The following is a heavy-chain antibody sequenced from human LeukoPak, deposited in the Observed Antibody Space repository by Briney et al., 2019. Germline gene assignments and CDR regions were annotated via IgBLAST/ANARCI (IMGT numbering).Heavy chain of an antibody. CDR2: ISSSGSTI. CDR3: AREKEGSGRYYYHYYGMDV. J-gene: IGHJ6*02. V-gene: IGHV3-11*01. D-gene: IGHD3-3*01. Sequence: PGGSLRLSCAASGFTFSDYYMTWIRQAPGKGLEWVSYISSSGSTIYYADSVKGRFTISRDNAKNSLYLQMNSLRAEDTAVYYCAREKEGSGRYYYHYYGMDVWGQGTTVTVSS. CDR1: GFTFSDYY.